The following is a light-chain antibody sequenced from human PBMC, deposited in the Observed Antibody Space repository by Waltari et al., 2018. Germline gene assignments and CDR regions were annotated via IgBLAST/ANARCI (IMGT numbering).Light chain of an antibody. Sequence: EIVLTQSPATLSLSPGERATVSCRASQSIDSSLGWYQHKPGQPPRLLIYDASIRATGIPARFSGSGSGTDFTLTITSLEPEDFATYYCQQSYSTPSLTFGGGTKVEIK. V-gene: IGKV3-11*01. CDR3: QQSYSTPSLT. CDR2: DAS. J-gene: IGKJ4*01. CDR1: QSIDSS.